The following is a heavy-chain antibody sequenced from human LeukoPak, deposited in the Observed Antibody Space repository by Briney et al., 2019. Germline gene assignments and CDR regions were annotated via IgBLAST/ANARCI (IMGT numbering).Heavy chain of an antibody. CDR2: ISDDGNNN. CDR1: GFTFSNYA. Sequence: PGGSLRLSCAASGFTFSNYAMHWVRQPPGKGLEWVADISDDGNNNNYVDSVKGRFTISRDNSKNTLYLQMSSLRAEDTAVYYCARDQWDGAFDMWGQGTMITVSS. J-gene: IGHJ3*02. CDR3: ARDQWDGAFDM. V-gene: IGHV3-30-3*01. D-gene: IGHD1-26*01.